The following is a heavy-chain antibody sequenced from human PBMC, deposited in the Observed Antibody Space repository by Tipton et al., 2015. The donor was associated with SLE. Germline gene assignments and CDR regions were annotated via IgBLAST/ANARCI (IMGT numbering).Heavy chain of an antibody. CDR2: INHSGST. J-gene: IGHJ4*02. D-gene: IGHD6-13*01. CDR3: ARGRPGIAAAGTYDY. Sequence: GLVKPSETLSLTCAVYGGSFSGYYWSWIRQPPGKGLEWIGEINHSGSTNYNPSLKSRVTISVDTSKNQFSLRLSSVTAADTAVYYCARGRPGIAAAGTYDYWGQGTLVTVSS. CDR1: GGSFSGYY. V-gene: IGHV4-34*01.